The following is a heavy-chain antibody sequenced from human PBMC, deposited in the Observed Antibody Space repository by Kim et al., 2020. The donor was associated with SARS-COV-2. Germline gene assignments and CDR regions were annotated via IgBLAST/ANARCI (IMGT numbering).Heavy chain of an antibody. Sequence: SETLSLTYTVSGGSISSSSYYWGWIRQPPGKGLEWIGSIYYSGSTYYNPSLKSRVTISVDTSKNQFSLKLSYVTAADTAVYYCARQAKGYDFWSGRKTIPYGMDVWGQGTTVTVSS. CDR3: ARQAKGYDFWSGRKTIPYGMDV. CDR2: IYYSGST. J-gene: IGHJ6*02. CDR1: GGSISSSSYY. D-gene: IGHD3-3*01. V-gene: IGHV4-39*01.